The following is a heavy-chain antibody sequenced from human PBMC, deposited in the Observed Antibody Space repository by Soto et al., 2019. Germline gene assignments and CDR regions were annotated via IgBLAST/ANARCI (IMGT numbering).Heavy chain of an antibody. J-gene: IGHJ5*02. CDR1: GYTFSGYD. Sequence: QVQLVQSGAEVKKPGASVKVSCKASGYTFSGYDINWVRQAPGQGLEWMGWISTYNGNTNYAQNFQGRVTMTTDTFTSTAYMELRSLRSDDTAVDYCASQLTVAGTFDPWGQGTLVIVSS. CDR3: ASQLTVAGTFDP. D-gene: IGHD6-19*01. CDR2: ISTYNGNT. V-gene: IGHV1-18*01.